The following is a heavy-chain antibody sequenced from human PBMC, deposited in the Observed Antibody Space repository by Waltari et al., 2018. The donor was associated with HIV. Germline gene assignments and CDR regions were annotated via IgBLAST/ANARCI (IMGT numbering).Heavy chain of an antibody. CDR2: INPNSGGT. V-gene: IGHV1-2*02. CDR3: ARVPQGRLGELSTYYFDY. D-gene: IGHD3-16*01. Sequence: QVQLVQSGAVVKKPGASVKVSCKNSGYTLSDHYIHWKRQAPGQGPEWMGWINPNSGGTNYAQRFQDRVTLTRDTHISTVFMDLSRLASDDTAVYYCARVPQGRLGELSTYYFDYWGQGSLVIVSS. J-gene: IGHJ4*02. CDR1: GYTLSDHY.